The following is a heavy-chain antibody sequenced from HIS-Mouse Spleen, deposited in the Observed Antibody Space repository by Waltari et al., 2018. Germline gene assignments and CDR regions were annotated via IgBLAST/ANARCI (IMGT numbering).Heavy chain of an antibody. CDR2: INHSGST. CDR3: AGYNWNYGTDY. CDR1: GGSFSGYY. Sequence: QVQLQQWGAGLLKPSETLSLTCAVYGGSFSGYYWIWIRQPPGKGLEWIGEINHSGSTNYNPSLKRRVTISVDTSKNQFSLKLGSVTAADTAVYYCAGYNWNYGTDYWGQGTLVTVSS. J-gene: IGHJ4*02. V-gene: IGHV4-34*01. D-gene: IGHD1-7*01.